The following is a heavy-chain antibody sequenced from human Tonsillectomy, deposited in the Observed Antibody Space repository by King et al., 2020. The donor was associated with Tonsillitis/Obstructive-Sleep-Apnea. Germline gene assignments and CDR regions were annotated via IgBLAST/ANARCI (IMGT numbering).Heavy chain of an antibody. CDR2: INADNGNT. V-gene: IGHV1-18*01. CDR3: ARDSPNYQLLSANYNYGMDV. CDR1: GYILTTYG. J-gene: IGHJ6*02. D-gene: IGHD2-2*01. Sequence: QLVQSGVEVKKPGASVKVSCKAIGYILTTYGVSWVRQAPGQGLEWMGCINADNGNTNYAQEFQGRLTMTTDTSTNTAYMELRSLRSDDTAMYYCARDSPNYQLLSANYNYGMDVWGQGTTVTVSS.